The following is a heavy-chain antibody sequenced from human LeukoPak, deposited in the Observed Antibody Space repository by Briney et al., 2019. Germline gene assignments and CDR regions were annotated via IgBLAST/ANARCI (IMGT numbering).Heavy chain of an antibody. D-gene: IGHD1-26*01. CDR1: GFTLSTSA. CDR2: ISGSGDST. V-gene: IGHV3-23*01. CDR3: AKAQDGSYRWFDP. Sequence: GGSLRLPCAASGFTLSTSAMSWVRQAPGKGLEWVSGISGSGDSTYYVDSVKGRFTISRDNSKSTLYLHINSLRAEDTAIYYCAKAQDGSYRWFDPWGQGTLVTVSS. J-gene: IGHJ5*02.